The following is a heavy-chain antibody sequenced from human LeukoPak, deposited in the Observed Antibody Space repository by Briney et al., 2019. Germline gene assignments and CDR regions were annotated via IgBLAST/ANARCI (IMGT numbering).Heavy chain of an antibody. CDR1: GDSVSSGY. V-gene: IGHV4-4*09. D-gene: IGHD2-15*01. CDR2: ISDSGIT. J-gene: IGHJ1*01. CDR3: AGRGHRYSRD. Sequence: SETLSLTCTGSGDSVSSGYWTWIRQSPGKGLEWIGYISDSGITDYNPSLKSRLTISVDTSNNQFSLNLNSVTAADTAVYYCAGRGHRYSRDWGQGILVTVSS.